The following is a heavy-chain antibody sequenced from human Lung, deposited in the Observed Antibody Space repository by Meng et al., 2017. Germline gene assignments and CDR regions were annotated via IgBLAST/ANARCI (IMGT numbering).Heavy chain of an antibody. Sequence: QVQLQQWAAGRLKPSETRPLTCVVSGVSFSDYYWSWIRQPPGKGLEWIGEINHSGSTNYNPSLESRATISVDTSQNNLSLKLSSVTAADSAVYYCARGPTTMAHDFDYWGQGTLVTVSS. CDR3: ARGPTTMAHDFDY. V-gene: IGHV4-34*01. J-gene: IGHJ4*02. CDR2: INHSGST. CDR1: GVSFSDYY. D-gene: IGHD4-11*01.